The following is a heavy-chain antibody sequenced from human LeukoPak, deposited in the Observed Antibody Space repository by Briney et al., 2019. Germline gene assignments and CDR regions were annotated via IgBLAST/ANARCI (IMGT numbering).Heavy chain of an antibody. CDR3: AKDTDYVFDY. J-gene: IGHJ4*02. V-gene: IGHV3-7*03. CDR1: GFTFSSYW. Sequence: GGSLRLSCAASGFTFSSYWMSWVRQAPGKGLEWVANIKQDGSEKYYVDSVKGRFTISRDNSKNTLYLQMNSLRAEDTAVYYCAKDTDYVFDYWGQGTLVTVSS. D-gene: IGHD4-17*01. CDR2: IKQDGSEK.